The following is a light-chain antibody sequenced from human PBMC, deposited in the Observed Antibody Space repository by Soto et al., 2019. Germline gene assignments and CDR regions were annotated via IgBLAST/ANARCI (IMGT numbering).Light chain of an antibody. V-gene: IGKV3D-15*01. CDR2: GAS. CDR1: QSIYEK. Sequence: EIVLTQSPATLSVSPGERVTLSCRASQSIYEKLAWYQQKVGQAPRLLIYGASTRATGIPARFSGSGSGTEFTLTISSLQSEDFAVYYCQQYHNWPPITFGQGTRLEIK. CDR3: QQYHNWPPIT. J-gene: IGKJ5*01.